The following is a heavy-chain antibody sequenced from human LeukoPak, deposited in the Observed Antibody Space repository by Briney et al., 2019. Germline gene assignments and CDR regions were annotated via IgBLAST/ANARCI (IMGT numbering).Heavy chain of an antibody. Sequence: SETLSLTCTVSGGSISSYYWSWIRQPPGKGLEWIGYIYYSGSTNYNPSLKSRVTISVDTSKNQFSLKLSSVTAADTAVYYCARHRYYYDSSGYYHYYYYYYMDVWGKGTTVTISS. CDR3: ARHRYYYDSSGYYHYYYYYYMDV. D-gene: IGHD3-22*01. CDR1: GGSISSYY. CDR2: IYYSGST. V-gene: IGHV4-59*08. J-gene: IGHJ6*03.